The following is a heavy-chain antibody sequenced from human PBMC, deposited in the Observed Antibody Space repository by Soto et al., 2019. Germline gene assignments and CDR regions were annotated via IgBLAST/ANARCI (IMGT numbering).Heavy chain of an antibody. CDR2: INSDGSHT. V-gene: IGHV3-74*01. D-gene: IGHD4-17*01. J-gene: IGHJ5*01. CDR3: AEAGDYGDYAGENWFDS. CDR1: GFTFFAYW. Sequence: EVQLVESGGGLVQPGGSMRLSCAASGFTFFAYWIHWVRQVPGKGLVWVSRINSDGSHTSYAASVRGRFTISRDNSRTTVYLQVNRLTAEDTAVYYCAEAGDYGDYAGENWFDSWAQGSLVTVAS.